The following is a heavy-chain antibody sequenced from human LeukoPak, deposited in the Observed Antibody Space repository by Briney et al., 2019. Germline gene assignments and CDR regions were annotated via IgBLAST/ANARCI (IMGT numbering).Heavy chain of an antibody. CDR3: ARGGGSAGYYNFDY. CDR2: IYYSGST. Sequence: SQTLSLTCAVSGGSISSGGYSWSWIRQPPGKGLEWIGYIYYSGSTNYNPSLKSRVTISVDTSKNQFSLKLSSVTAADTAVFYCARGGGSAGYYNFDYWGQGTLVTVSS. D-gene: IGHD3-9*01. CDR1: GGSISSGGYS. J-gene: IGHJ4*02. V-gene: IGHV4-61*08.